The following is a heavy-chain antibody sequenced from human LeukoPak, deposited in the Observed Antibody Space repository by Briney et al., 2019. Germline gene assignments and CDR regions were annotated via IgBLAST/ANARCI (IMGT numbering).Heavy chain of an antibody. V-gene: IGHV3-23*01. J-gene: IGHJ4*02. Sequence: GGSLRLSCAASGFTFSSYAMSWVRQAPGKGLEWVSAISGSGGSTYYADSVKGRFTISRDNSKNTLYLQMNSLRAEDTAVYYCARLGGPVAVAGNGFDYWGQGTLVTVSS. CDR3: ARLGGPVAVAGNGFDY. CDR2: ISGSGGST. D-gene: IGHD6-19*01. CDR1: GFTFSSYA.